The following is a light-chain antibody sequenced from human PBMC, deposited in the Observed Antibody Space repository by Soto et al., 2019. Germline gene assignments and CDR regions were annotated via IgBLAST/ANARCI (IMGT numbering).Light chain of an antibody. Sequence: DIQMTQSPSTLSASVGDRVTITCRASQSIGSWLAWYQQKPGQAPKLLIYDASNLESGVPSRFSGSGSGTEFTLTISSLQPDDFATYYCQQYSTYSRTFGPGTKVDIK. V-gene: IGKV1-5*01. CDR3: QQYSTYSRT. CDR1: QSIGSW. J-gene: IGKJ1*01. CDR2: DAS.